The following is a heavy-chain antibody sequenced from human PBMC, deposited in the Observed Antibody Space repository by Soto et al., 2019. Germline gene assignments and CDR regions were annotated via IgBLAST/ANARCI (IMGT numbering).Heavy chain of an antibody. D-gene: IGHD4-17*01. CDR2: IDPSDSFI. J-gene: IGHJ5*02. V-gene: IGHV5-10-1*01. CDR3: ARQNSDYGFDP. CDR1: GYSFRSYK. Sequence: GESLKISCKGSGYSFRSYKITWVRQMPGEGLEWMGRIDPSDSFIDYSPSFQGHVTISADKSISTAFLQWSSLKASDTAMYYCARQNSDYGFDPWGQGTLVTVSS.